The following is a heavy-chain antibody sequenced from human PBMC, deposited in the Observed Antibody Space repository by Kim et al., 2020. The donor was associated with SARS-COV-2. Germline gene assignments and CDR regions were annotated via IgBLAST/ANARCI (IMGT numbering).Heavy chain of an antibody. CDR1: GFIFSNYA. D-gene: IGHD1-26*01. Sequence: GGSLRLSCTPSGFIFSNYAMHWVRQAPGKGLEWVAVISSDGHNKYYADSVRGRFTVSRDNSKNTLYLQMNSLRTDDTSVYYCASAERASATTNIDYWGQGTLVTVSS. CDR3: ASAERASATTNIDY. V-gene: IGHV3-30-3*01. J-gene: IGHJ4*02. CDR2: ISSDGHNK.